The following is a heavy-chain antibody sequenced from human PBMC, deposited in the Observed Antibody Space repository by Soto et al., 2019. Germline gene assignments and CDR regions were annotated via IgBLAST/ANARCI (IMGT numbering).Heavy chain of an antibody. Sequence: PXVSLRLSCAASGFTFSSYGMHWVRQAPGKGLEWVAVISYDGSNKYYADSVKGRFTISRDNSKNTLYLQMNGLRAEDTAVYYCAKGGRYSTYYYYGMDVWGQGTTVTVSS. V-gene: IGHV3-30*18. CDR1: GFTFSSYG. J-gene: IGHJ6*02. CDR2: ISYDGSNK. CDR3: AKGGRYSTYYYYGMDV. D-gene: IGHD4-4*01.